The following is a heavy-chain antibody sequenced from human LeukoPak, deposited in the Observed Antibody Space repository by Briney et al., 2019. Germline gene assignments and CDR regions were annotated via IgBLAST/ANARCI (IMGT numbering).Heavy chain of an antibody. CDR3: ARDGALPGGGDYLFDY. V-gene: IGHV4-59*01. Sequence: SETLSLTCTVSGGSISSYYWSWIRQPPGKRLEWIGYIYYSGSTNYNPSLKSRVTISVDTSKNQFSLKLSSVTAADTAVYFCARDGALPGGGDYLFDYWGQGTLVTVS. D-gene: IGHD2-21*01. CDR2: IYYSGST. CDR1: GGSISSYY. J-gene: IGHJ4*02.